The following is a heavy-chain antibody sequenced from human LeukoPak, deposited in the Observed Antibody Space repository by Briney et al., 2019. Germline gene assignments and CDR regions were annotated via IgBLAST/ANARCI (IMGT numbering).Heavy chain of an antibody. Sequence: GGSLRLSCAASGFTFSSYSMNWVRQAPGKGLEWVSSISSSSSYIYYADSVKGRFTISRDNAKNSLYLQMNSLRAEDTAVYYCARVNPRVSSWYYYYNYGMDVWGQGTTVTVSS. D-gene: IGHD6-13*01. CDR2: ISSSSSYI. CDR1: GFTFSSYS. CDR3: ARVNPRVSSWYYYYNYGMDV. V-gene: IGHV3-21*01. J-gene: IGHJ6*02.